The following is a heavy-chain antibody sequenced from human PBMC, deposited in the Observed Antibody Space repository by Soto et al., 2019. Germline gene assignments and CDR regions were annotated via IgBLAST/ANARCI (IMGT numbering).Heavy chain of an antibody. CDR1: GGSISSYY. CDR3: ARDRMVREIPNWFDS. V-gene: IGHV4-4*07. Sequence: PSETLSLTCTVSGGSISSYYWSWIRQPAGKGLEWIGRIYTSGSTNYNPSLKSRVTMSVDTSKNQFSLKLSSVTAADTAVYYCARDRMVREIPNWFDSWGQGTLVTVSS. D-gene: IGHD3-10*01. CDR2: IYTSGST. J-gene: IGHJ5*01.